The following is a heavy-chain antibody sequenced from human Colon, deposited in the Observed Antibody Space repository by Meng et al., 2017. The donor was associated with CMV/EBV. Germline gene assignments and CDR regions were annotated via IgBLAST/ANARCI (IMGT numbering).Heavy chain of an antibody. CDR3: VKDVPTFCFDF. D-gene: IGHD2-2*01. CDR2: IRYDGTNK. J-gene: IGHJ4*02. Sequence: GESLKISCAASGFTFNTYGMHWVRQAAGKGLEWVAFIRYDGTNKYYADSVKGRFSISRDNSKSTLYLQMNSLRREDTAVYYCVKDVPTFCFDFWGQGTLVTVSS. V-gene: IGHV3-30*02. CDR1: GFTFNTYG.